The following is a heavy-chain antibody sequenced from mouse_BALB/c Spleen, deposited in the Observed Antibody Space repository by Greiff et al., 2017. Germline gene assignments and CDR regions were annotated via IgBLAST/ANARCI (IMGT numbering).Heavy chain of an antibody. D-gene: IGHD1-1*01. V-gene: IGHV1S81*02. CDR1: GYTFTSYW. J-gene: IGHJ2*01. CDR2: INPSNGRT. CDR3: ARRDLFILGY. Sequence: QVQLQQPGAELVKPGASVKLSCKASGYTFTSYWMHWVKQRPGQGLEWIGEINPSNGRTNYNEKFKSKATLTVDKSSSTAYMQLSSLTSEDSAVYYCARRDLFILGYWGQGTTLTVSS.